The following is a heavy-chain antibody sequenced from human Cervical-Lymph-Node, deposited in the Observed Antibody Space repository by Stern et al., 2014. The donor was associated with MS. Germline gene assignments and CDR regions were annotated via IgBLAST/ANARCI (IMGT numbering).Heavy chain of an antibody. V-gene: IGHV3-53*01. CDR1: GFTVSRDY. D-gene: IGHD1-1*01. CDR2: ITNVGSP. CDR3: ARDTSSPERSDW. Sequence: EVQLVQSGGGVIQPGGSLRLSCTASGFTVSRDYMTWVRQAPGKGLEWVPLITNVGSPFYTDSVKGRFTIPRDDSKNTVYLHMTSLRAEDTAMYYCARDTSSPERSDWWGQGTLVTVSS. J-gene: IGHJ4*02.